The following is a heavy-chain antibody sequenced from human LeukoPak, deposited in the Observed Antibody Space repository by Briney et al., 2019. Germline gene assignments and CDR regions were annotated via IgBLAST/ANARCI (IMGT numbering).Heavy chain of an antibody. CDR1: GGSISSYY. J-gene: IGHJ4*02. CDR3: ARAIAGGNFDH. D-gene: IGHD6-13*01. V-gene: IGHV4-59*01. CDR2: IYYSGST. Sequence: SETLSLTCTVSGGSISSYYWSWIRQPPGKGLEWIGYIYYSGSTNYNPSLKSRVTLSVDTSKNQFSLKLSSVTAADSAVYYCARAIAGGNFDHWGQGTLVTVSS.